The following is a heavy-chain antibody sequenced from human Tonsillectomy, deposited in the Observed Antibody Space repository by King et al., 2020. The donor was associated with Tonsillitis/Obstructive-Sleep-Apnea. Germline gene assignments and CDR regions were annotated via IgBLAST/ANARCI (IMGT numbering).Heavy chain of an antibody. V-gene: IGHV3-9*01. Sequence: VQLVESGGGLVQPGRSLRLSCAASGFTFHDYAMHWVRQVPGKGLEWVSGITWNSDFRGYADSVKGRFTISRDNAKNSLYLQMNSLRGEDTAFYYCTKDITTTAYGDPSTYYFDFWGQGTLVTVSS. CDR2: ITWNSDFR. J-gene: IGHJ4*02. CDR1: GFTFHDYA. D-gene: IGHD4-17*01. CDR3: TKDITTTAYGDPSTYYFDF.